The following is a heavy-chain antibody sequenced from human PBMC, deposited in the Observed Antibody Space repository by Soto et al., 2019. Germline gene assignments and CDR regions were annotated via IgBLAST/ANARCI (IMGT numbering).Heavy chain of an antibody. CDR3: AAARGYCSGGRCFSRPDY. Sequence: ASVKVSCKASGFTFTSSAMQWVRQARGQRLEWIGWIVVGSGNTNYAQKFQERATITRDMSTSTAYMELSSLRSEDTAVYYCAAARGYCSGGRCFSRPDYWGQGTLVTVSS. CDR2: IVVGSGNT. J-gene: IGHJ4*02. D-gene: IGHD2-15*01. CDR1: GFTFTSSA. V-gene: IGHV1-58*02.